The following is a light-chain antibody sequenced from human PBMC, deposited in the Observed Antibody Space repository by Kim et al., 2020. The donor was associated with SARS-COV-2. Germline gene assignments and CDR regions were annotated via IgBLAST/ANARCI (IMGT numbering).Light chain of an antibody. J-gene: IGLJ2*01. CDR3: LVVHDSAWI. CDR2: GAT. Sequence: PGGTTTLPSAATAGAVTSGYHPHWFQQKPGQPPRSLIYGATNKHSWTPARFSGSLLGGKAALTVSGVQPEDEAEYYGLVVHDSAWIFGGGTQLTVL. CDR1: AGAVTSGYH. V-gene: IGLV7-43*01.